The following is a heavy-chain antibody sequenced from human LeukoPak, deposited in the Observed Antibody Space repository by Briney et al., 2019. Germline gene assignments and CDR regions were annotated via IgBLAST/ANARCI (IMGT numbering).Heavy chain of an antibody. CDR2: IYHSGTT. J-gene: IGHJ4*02. V-gene: IGHV4-30-2*01. CDR1: GGSIYGGGYY. CDR3: ARGDIVGATTGFDY. D-gene: IGHD1-26*01. Sequence: SQTLSLTCTVSGGSIYGGGYYWSWIRQPPGKGLEWIGYIYHSGTTYYNPSLKSRVTISIDRSKNQFSLKLSSVTAADTAVYYCARGDIVGATTGFDYWGQGTLVTVSA.